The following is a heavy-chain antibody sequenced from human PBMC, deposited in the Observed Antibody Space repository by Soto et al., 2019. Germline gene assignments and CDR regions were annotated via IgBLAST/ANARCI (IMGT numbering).Heavy chain of an antibody. V-gene: IGHV3-30*18. CDR2: ISYDGSNK. CDR1: GFTFSSYG. Sequence: GGSLRLSCAASGFTFSSYGMHWVRQAPGKGLEWVAVISYDGSNKYYADSVKGRFTISRDNSKNTLYLQMNSLRAEDTAVYYCAKDPAEILRYFDWSHFDYWGQGTLVTVSS. J-gene: IGHJ4*02. CDR3: AKDPAEILRYFDWSHFDY. D-gene: IGHD3-9*01.